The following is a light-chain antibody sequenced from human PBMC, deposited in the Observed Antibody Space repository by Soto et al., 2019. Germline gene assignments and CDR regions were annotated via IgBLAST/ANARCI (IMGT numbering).Light chain of an antibody. V-gene: IGKV1-5*01. CDR3: QQYDSYSWT. Sequence: DIQMSQSPSTLSASVGERVTITYRASQSVSNWLAWYQQKPGKAPNLLIYDVSSLESGVPSRFSGSGSGTEFILTISSLQPDDFATYYCQQYDSYSWTFGQGTKVEMK. CDR1: QSVSNW. CDR2: DVS. J-gene: IGKJ1*01.